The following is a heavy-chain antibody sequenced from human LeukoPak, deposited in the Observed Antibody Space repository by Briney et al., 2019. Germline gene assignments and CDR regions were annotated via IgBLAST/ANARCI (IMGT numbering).Heavy chain of an antibody. V-gene: IGHV3-53*01. D-gene: IGHD3-22*01. CDR1: GFTVSSNH. CDR2: IYSGGST. CDR3: ARARYYYDSSGFIHFDY. J-gene: IGHJ4*02. Sequence: GGSLRLSCAASGFTVSSNHMSWVCQAPGKGLEWVSVIYSGGSTYYADSVKGRFTISRDNSKNTLYLQMSSLRAEDTAVYYCARARYYYDSSGFIHFDYWGQGTLVTVSS.